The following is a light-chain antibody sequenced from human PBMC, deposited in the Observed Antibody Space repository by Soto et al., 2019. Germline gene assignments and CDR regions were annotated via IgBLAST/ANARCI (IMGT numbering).Light chain of an antibody. V-gene: IGKV1-5*03. CDR2: EAS. CDR3: QQYNVYSWP. CDR1: QNINSW. Sequence: IHMTQSPSTLSASVGDRVTITCRASQNINSWLAWYQQKPGKAPKLLIYEASSLEKGVPARFGGSGSGTEFTLTISSLQPDDFATYYCQQYNVYSWPFGQGTKVDIK. J-gene: IGKJ1*01.